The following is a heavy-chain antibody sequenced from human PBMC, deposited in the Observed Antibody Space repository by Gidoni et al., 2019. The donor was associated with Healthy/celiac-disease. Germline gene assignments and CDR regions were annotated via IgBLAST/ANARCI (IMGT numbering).Heavy chain of an antibody. J-gene: IGHJ3*02. CDR2: ISGSGGST. D-gene: IGHD3-3*02. CDR1: GLTFSSYA. Sequence: EVQLLESGGGVVQPGGALGRSCAASGLTFSSYAMSWVRQAPGKGLEWVSAISGSGGSTYCAASVRGRFTISRDISKNTLYLQMNSLSAEDTAVYYCAVSNAFDIWGQGTMVTVSS. V-gene: IGHV3-23*01. CDR3: AVSNAFDI.